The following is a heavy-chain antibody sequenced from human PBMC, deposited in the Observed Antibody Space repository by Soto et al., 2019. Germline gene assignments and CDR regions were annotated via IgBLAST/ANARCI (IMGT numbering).Heavy chain of an antibody. D-gene: IGHD6-19*01. V-gene: IGHV4-34*01. CDR1: GGSFSGYY. CDR3: ARGRRRLAVAGTGVWFDP. CDR2: INHSGST. J-gene: IGHJ5*02. Sequence: QVQLQQWGAGLLKPSETLSLTCAVYGGSFSGYYWSWIRQPPGKGLEWIGEINHSGSTNYNTSLRCRVTISVDTSKNQFSLKLSSVTAADTAVYYCARGRRRLAVAGTGVWFDPWGQGTLVTVSS.